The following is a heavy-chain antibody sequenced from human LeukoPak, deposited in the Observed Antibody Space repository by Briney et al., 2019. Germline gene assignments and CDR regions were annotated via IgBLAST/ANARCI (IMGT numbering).Heavy chain of an antibody. Sequence: GGSLRLSCAASGITFSSYAMHWVGQAPGKGLEWVAVISYAGSNKFYADSVKGRFTISRDNSKNTVYLYMNSLRAEDTAVYYCAREQMDAAMFYDAFDVWGQGTLVTVSS. CDR3: AREQMDAAMFYDAFDV. CDR2: ISYAGSNK. V-gene: IGHV3-30-3*01. J-gene: IGHJ3*01. CDR1: GITFSSYA. D-gene: IGHD5-18*01.